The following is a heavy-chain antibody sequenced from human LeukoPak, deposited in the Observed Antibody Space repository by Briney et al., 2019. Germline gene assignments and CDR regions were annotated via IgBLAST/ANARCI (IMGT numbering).Heavy chain of an antibody. CDR2: INHSGST. V-gene: IGHV4-34*01. CDR1: GGSFSGYY. CDR3: ASHSNWAYFDY. D-gene: IGHD7-27*01. J-gene: IGHJ4*02. Sequence: PSETLSLTCAVYGGSFSGYYWSWIRQPPGKGLEWIGEINHSGSTNYNPSLKSRVTISVDTSKNQFSLNLSSVTASDTAVYYCASHSNWAYFDYWGQGTLVTVSS.